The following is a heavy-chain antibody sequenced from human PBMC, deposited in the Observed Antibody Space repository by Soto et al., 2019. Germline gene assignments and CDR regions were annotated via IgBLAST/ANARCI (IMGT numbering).Heavy chain of an antibody. CDR1: GFTFSSYA. V-gene: IGHV3-30-3*01. J-gene: IGHJ3*02. CDR2: ISYDGSNK. D-gene: IGHD3-9*01. CDR3: ARGAGADILTGYYESDAFDI. Sequence: QVQLVESGGGVVKPGRSLRLSCAASGFTFSSYAMHWVRQAPGKGLEWVAVISYDGSNKYYADSVKGRFTISRDNSKNTLYLQMNSLRAEDTAVYYCARGAGADILTGYYESDAFDIWGQGTMVTVSS.